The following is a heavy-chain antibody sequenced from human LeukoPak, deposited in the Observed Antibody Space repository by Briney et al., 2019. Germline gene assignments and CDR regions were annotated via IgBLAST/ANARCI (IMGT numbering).Heavy chain of an antibody. CDR2: IRNKVNSYTT. V-gene: IGHV3-72*01. J-gene: IGHJ1*01. CDR1: GFTFSDHY. Sequence: GGSLRLSCAASGFTFSDHYMDWVRQAPGKGLEWVGRIRNKVNSYTTEYAASVKGRFTFSRDDSKNSLYLQMNSLRAEDTAVYYCAREAAAASSEYFQHWGQGTLVTVSS. D-gene: IGHD6-13*01. CDR3: AREAAAASSEYFQH.